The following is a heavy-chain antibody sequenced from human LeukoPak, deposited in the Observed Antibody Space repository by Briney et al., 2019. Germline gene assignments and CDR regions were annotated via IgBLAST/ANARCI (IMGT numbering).Heavy chain of an antibody. CDR3: AKVLSVGSSSSRINYYYYMDV. CDR2: ISWNSGNI. Sequence: GGSLRLSCAASGFTFDDYAMHWVRQAPGKGLEWVSGISWNSGNIAYADSVKGRFTISRDSAKTSLYLQMNSLRAEDTAVYYCAKVLSVGSSSSRINYYYYMDVWGKGTTVTVSS. D-gene: IGHD6-6*01. J-gene: IGHJ6*03. CDR1: GFTFDDYA. V-gene: IGHV3-9*01.